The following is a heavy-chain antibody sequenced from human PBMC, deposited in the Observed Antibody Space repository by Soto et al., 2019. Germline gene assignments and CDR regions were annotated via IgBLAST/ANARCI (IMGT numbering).Heavy chain of an antibody. D-gene: IGHD3-16*01. CDR3: ARGGRWFDP. Sequence: QVQLVESGGGVVQPGRSLRLSCAASGFTFSSYGMHWVRQAPGKGLEWVAVIWYDGSNKYYADSVKGRFTISRDNSKNTLYLQMNSLRAEDTAVYYCARGGRWFDPWGQGTLVTVSS. CDR1: GFTFSSYG. CDR2: IWYDGSNK. J-gene: IGHJ5*02. V-gene: IGHV3-33*01.